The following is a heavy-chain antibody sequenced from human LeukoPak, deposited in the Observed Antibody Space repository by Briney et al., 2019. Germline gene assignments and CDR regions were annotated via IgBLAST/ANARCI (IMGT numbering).Heavy chain of an antibody. CDR3: VRGAGGPRNYVLDY. V-gene: IGHV3-74*01. J-gene: IGHJ4*02. CDR2: PNSDGTTI. Sequence: GGSLRLSCVASGFTFSGYWMHWVRQAPGMGLVWVSRPNSDGTTINYADSVKGRFTISRDNTKNTVYLQMSGLRDDDTALYFCVRGAGGPRNYVLDYWGQGALVSVSS. CDR1: GFTFSGYW. D-gene: IGHD3-10*02.